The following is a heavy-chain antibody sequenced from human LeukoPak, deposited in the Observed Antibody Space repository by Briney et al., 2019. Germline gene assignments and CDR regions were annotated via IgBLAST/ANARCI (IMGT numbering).Heavy chain of an antibody. CDR2: IWYGGSNK. Sequence: GGSLRLSCAASGFTFSSYGMHWVRQAPGKGLEWVAVIWYGGSNKYYADSVKGRFTISRDNSKNTLYLQMNSLRAEDTAVYYCAKGAGDYYYYMDVWGKGTTVTVSS. CDR1: GFTFSSYG. J-gene: IGHJ6*03. CDR3: AKGAGDYYYYMDV. V-gene: IGHV3-30*02.